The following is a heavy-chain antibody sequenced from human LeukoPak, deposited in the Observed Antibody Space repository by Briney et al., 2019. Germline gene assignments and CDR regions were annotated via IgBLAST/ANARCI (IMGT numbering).Heavy chain of an antibody. V-gene: IGHV4-59*11. J-gene: IGHJ5*02. Sequence: SETLSLTCTVSGGSISSHFWTWIRQPPGKGRECIGYIYYSGTTNYNPSLKSRGSIAGDTSKNEFSLRLSCVAAADTAVYYCARDFLECSRASCLNWFAPWGQGTLVTVSS. CDR1: GGSISSHF. D-gene: IGHD2-2*01. CDR3: ARDFLECSRASCLNWFAP. CDR2: IYYSGTT.